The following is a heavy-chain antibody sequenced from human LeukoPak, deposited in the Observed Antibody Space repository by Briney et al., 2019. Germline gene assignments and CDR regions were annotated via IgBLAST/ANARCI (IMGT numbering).Heavy chain of an antibody. D-gene: IGHD3-22*01. CDR3: ARWGYYYDGSGLDY. Sequence: SETLSLTWTVSGYSISSGYYWGWIRQPPGKGLEWIGSIYHSGSTYYNPSLKSRVTISVDTSKNQFSLKLSSVTAADTAVYYCARWGYYYDGSGLDYWGQGTLVTVSS. J-gene: IGHJ4*02. CDR1: GYSISSGYY. V-gene: IGHV4-38-2*02. CDR2: IYHSGST.